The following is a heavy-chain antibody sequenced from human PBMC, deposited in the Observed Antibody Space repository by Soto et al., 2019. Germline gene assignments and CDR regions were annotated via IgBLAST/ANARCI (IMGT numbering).Heavy chain of an antibody. CDR1: GGSFSDYH. CDR2: INHGGST. D-gene: IGHD1-1*01. V-gene: IGHV4-34*01. Sequence: SEILSLTCAVYGGSFSDYHWSWIRQPPGKGLEWIGEINHGGSTKYNPSLKSRVTISKDTSKNQLSLSLTSVTAADTAVYYCARWNEGLDYWGQGMLVTVSS. CDR3: ARWNEGLDY. J-gene: IGHJ4*02.